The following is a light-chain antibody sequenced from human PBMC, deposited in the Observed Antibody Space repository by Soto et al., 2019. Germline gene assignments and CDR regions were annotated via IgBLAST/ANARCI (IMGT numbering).Light chain of an antibody. CDR2: GAS. Sequence: IVMTQSPATLSVSPGERATLSCRASQSVGGDLAWYQRKPGQAPRLLIYGASSRAPGIPARFSGSGSGTEFTLTISSLQSEDFAVYYCQQRSNWLLTFGGGTKVEIK. V-gene: IGKV3-15*01. CDR1: QSVGGD. J-gene: IGKJ4*01. CDR3: QQRSNWLLT.